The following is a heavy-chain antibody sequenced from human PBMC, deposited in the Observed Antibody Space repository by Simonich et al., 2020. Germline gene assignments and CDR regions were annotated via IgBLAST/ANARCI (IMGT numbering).Heavy chain of an antibody. J-gene: IGHJ3*02. D-gene: IGHD2-2*01. CDR1: GYTFTGYY. CDR3: ARDPVVPAAIRNAFDI. V-gene: IGHV1-2*02. CDR2: INTNSGGT. Sequence: QVQLVQSGAEVKKPGASVKVSCKASGYTFTGYYMHWVRQARGQGLGWRVWINTNSGGTNYAQRFQGRVTMTRETSISTAYMELSRLRSDYTAVYYCARDPVVPAAIRNAFDIWGQGTMVTVSS.